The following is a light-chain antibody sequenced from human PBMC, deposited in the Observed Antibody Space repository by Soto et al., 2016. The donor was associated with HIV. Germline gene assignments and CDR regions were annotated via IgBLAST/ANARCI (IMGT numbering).Light chain of an antibody. Sequence: SYELTQPPSVSVSPGQTAAITCSGDALPKQYAFWYQQKPGQAPVMIVSKNTERPSGVPERFPGSTSGTTVTLTISRVQSEDEADYYCQSADFIGLYVLFGGGTTLTVL. J-gene: IGLJ2*01. CDR1: ALPKQY. CDR3: QSADFIGLYVL. CDR2: KNT. V-gene: IGLV3-25*03.